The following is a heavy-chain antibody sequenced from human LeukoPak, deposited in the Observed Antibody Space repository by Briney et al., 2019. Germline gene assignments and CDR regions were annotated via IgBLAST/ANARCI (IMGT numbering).Heavy chain of an antibody. CDR1: GFTFSSYS. CDR2: ISSSSSTI. J-gene: IGHJ3*02. CDR3: ARDVVPEWEPNGVVAFDI. Sequence: PGGSLRLSCAASGFTFSSYSMNWVRQAPGKGLEWVSYISSSSSTIYYADSVKGRFTISRDNAKNSLYLQMNSLRAEDTAVYYCARDVVPEWEPNGVVAFDIWGQGTMVTVSS. V-gene: IGHV3-48*04. D-gene: IGHD1-26*01.